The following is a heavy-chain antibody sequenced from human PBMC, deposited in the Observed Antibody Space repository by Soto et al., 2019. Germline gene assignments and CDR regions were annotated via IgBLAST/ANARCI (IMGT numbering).Heavy chain of an antibody. V-gene: IGHV1-8*01. CDR2: MNPNSGNT. CDR1: GYTFTSYD. CDR3: TREKTSYGMDF. J-gene: IGHJ6*01. Sequence: QVQLVQSGAEVKKPGASVKVSCKASGYTFTSYDINWVRQATGQGLEWMGWMNPNSGNTGYAQKFQGRVTMTRNTSLSTAYIERSSLRSEETAVYYCTREKTSYGMDFWGQGTTVTVSS.